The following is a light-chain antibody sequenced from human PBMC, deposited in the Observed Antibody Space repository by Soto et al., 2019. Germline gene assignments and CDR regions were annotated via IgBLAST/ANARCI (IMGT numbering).Light chain of an antibody. V-gene: IGKV1-8*01. J-gene: IGKJ1*01. CDR2: ASS. CDR3: QQYYSYPRT. CDR1: QHISSF. Sequence: AIRVTQSPSSISASPGDRVTITCRASQHISSFLAWYQQRPGKAPNLLLDASSSLQSGVPSRFSGSGSGTDFTLTISNLQSEDSGTYYCQQYYSYPRTFGQGTKVEIK.